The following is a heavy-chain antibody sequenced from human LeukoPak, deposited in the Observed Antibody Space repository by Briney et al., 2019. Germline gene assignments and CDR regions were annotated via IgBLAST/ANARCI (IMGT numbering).Heavy chain of an antibody. CDR1: GISVSSSY. CDR3: ATISDLLYYFDS. J-gene: IGHJ4*02. CDR2: IYTGGYT. V-gene: IGHV3-66*01. Sequence: PGGSLRLSCAASGISVSSSYMSWVRQAPGMGLEWVSLIYTGGYTYDADSVKGRFTLSRDNSKNTVYLQMNSLRVEDTAMYYCATISDLLYYFDSWGQGTLVTVSS.